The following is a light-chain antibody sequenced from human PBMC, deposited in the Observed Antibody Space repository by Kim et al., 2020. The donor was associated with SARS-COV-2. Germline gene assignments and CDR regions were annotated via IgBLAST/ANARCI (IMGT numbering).Light chain of an antibody. CDR1: SSDVDSYKY. V-gene: IGLV2-14*03. CDR2: DVN. Sequence: GQSINISCTGSSSDVDSYKYVSWYQQHPGKAPKLMIYDVNNRPSGVSDRFSGSKSGNTASLTISGLQAEDEADYYCSSYTSSGTVIFGGGTQLTVL. CDR3: SSYTSSGTVI. J-gene: IGLJ2*01.